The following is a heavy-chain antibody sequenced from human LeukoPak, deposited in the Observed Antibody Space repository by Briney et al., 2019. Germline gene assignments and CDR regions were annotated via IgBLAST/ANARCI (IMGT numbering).Heavy chain of an antibody. CDR1: GGSISSSSYY. CDR3: ARHNYDIFGYAMDV. J-gene: IGHJ6*02. Sequence: PSQTLSLTCTVSGGSISSSSYYWGWIRQPQGKGLEWIGSIYYSGSTYYTPSLKSRVTISVDTSKNQFSLKLSSVTAADTALYYCARHNYDIFGYAMDVWGQGTTVTVSS. V-gene: IGHV4-39*01. CDR2: IYYSGST. D-gene: IGHD3-9*01.